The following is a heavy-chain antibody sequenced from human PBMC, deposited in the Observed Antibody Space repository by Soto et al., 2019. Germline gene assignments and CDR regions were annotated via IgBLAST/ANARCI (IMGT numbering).Heavy chain of an antibody. V-gene: IGHV1-69*13. D-gene: IGHD4-4*01. Sequence: EASVKVSCKASGGTFSSYAISWVRQAPGQGLEWMGGIIPIFGTANYAQKFQGRVTITADESTSTAYMELSSLRSEDTAVYYCARDRISNHTYYYYYGMDVWGQGTTVTVSS. CDR2: IIPIFGTA. CDR1: GGTFSSYA. J-gene: IGHJ6*02. CDR3: ARDRISNHTYYYYYGMDV.